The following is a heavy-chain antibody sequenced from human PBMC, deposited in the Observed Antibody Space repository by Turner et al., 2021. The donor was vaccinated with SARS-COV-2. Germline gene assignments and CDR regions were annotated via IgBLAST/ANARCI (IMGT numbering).Heavy chain of an antibody. V-gene: IGHV3-13*01. CDR2: IGTAGDK. CDR3: AREAGITMVRGVIIKPRIFDY. Sequence: EVQLVESGGGLVQPGGSLRLSCAASGFTFSFYDMHWVRQATGKGLEWVSAIGTAGDKYYPGSVKGRFTISRENAKNSLYLQMNSLRAGDTAVYYCAREAGITMVRGVIIKPRIFDYWGQGTLVTVSS. J-gene: IGHJ4*02. D-gene: IGHD3-10*01. CDR1: GFTFSFYD.